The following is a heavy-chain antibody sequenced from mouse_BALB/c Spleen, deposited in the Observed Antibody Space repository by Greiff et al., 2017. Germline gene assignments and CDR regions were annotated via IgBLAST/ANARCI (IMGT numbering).Heavy chain of an antibody. CDR1: GYAFSSSW. Sequence: VQVVESGPELVKPGASVKISCKASGYAFSSSWMNWVKQRPGQGLEWIGRIYPGDGDTNYNGKFKGKATLTADKSSSTAYMQLSSLTSVDSAVYFCARSVITTGPYYFDYWGQGTTLTVSS. J-gene: IGHJ2*01. CDR3: ARSVITTGPYYFDY. CDR2: IYPGDGDT. D-gene: IGHD2-4*01. V-gene: IGHV1-82*01.